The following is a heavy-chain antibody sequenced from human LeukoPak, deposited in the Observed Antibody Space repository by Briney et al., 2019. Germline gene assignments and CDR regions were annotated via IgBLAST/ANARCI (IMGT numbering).Heavy chain of an antibody. V-gene: IGHV3-23*01. CDR2: ISGSGGST. CDR1: GFTFSSYA. CDR3: AKGSRRYGSGFDY. D-gene: IGHD3-10*01. J-gene: IGHJ4*02. Sequence: QPGGSLRLSCAASGFTFSSYAMSWVRQAPGKGLEWVSAISGSGGSTYYADSVKGRFTISRDNSKNTLYLQMNSLRAEDTAVYYWAKGSRRYGSGFDYWGQGTLVTVSS.